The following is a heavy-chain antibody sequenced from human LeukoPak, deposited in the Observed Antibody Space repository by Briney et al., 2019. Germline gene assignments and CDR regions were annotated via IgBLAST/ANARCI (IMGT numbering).Heavy chain of an antibody. Sequence: ASVKVSCKASGYTFTGYYMHWVRQAPGQGLEWMGRINPNSGGTNYARKFQGRVTMTRETSISTVYMEVSRLTSDDTAMYYCAKLSRQDGSGSYPPDWFDPWGQGTLVTVSS. J-gene: IGHJ5*02. CDR2: INPNSGGT. CDR3: AKLSRQDGSGSYPPDWFDP. CDR1: GYTFTGYY. V-gene: IGHV1-2*06. D-gene: IGHD3-10*01.